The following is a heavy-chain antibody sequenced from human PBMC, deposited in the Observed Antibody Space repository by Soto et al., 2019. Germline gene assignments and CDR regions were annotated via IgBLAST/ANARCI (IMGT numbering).Heavy chain of an antibody. CDR2: INAGNGNT. Sequence: QVQLVQSGAEVKKPGASVKVSCKASGYTFTSYAMHWVRQAPGQRLEWMGWINAGNGNTKYSQKFQGRVTIIRDTSANTDYMELSSLRSEDTAVYYCARGASPLIDYWGQGTLVTVSS. J-gene: IGHJ4*02. D-gene: IGHD1-26*01. CDR3: ARGASPLIDY. CDR1: GYTFTSYA. V-gene: IGHV1-3*01.